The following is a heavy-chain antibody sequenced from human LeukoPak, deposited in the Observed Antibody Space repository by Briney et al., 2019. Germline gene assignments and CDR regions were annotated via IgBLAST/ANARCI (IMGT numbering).Heavy chain of an antibody. J-gene: IGHJ4*02. Sequence: GESLKISCKGSGYSFTTYWIGWVRQMPGKGLEWMGIIYPGDSDTRFSPSLQGQVTISADKSISTAYLQWSSLKASDTAIYYGARSYGSESSFDYWGQGTLVTVSS. CDR1: GYSFTTYW. D-gene: IGHD3-10*01. V-gene: IGHV5-51*01. CDR2: IYPGDSDT. CDR3: ARSYGSESSFDY.